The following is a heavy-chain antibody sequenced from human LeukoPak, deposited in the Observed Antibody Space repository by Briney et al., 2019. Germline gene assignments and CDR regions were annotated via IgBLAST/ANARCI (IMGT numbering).Heavy chain of an antibody. V-gene: IGHV3-53*01. CDR3: ARNLHPSHFDS. Sequence: PGGSLRLSCVASGFSVSSNYMSWVRQAPGKGLEWVSVMYSGGHTYYADSVKGRFTVSRDYSKNTLYLQMNSLRAEDTAVYYCARNLHPSHFDSWGQGTLVTVSS. CDR2: MYSGGHT. J-gene: IGHJ4*02. CDR1: GFSVSSNY.